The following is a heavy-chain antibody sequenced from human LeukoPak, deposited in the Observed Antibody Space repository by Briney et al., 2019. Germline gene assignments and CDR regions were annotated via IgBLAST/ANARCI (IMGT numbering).Heavy chain of an antibody. J-gene: IGHJ2*01. Sequence: GGSLRLSCAASGFTFSSYSMNWVRQAPGKGLEWVSSISSSSSYIYYADSVKGRFTISRDNAKNSLYLQMNSLRAEDTAVYYCARSLGDSVLRYFDWLFNIPGYFDLWGRGTLVTVSS. CDR3: ARSLGDSVLRYFDWLFNIPGYFDL. D-gene: IGHD3-9*01. CDR2: ISSSSSYI. CDR1: GFTFSSYS. V-gene: IGHV3-21*01.